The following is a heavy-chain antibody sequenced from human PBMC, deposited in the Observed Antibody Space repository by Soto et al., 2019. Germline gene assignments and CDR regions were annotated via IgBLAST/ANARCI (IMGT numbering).Heavy chain of an antibody. J-gene: IGHJ3*02. CDR2: IYYSGST. CDR3: AREGGTMVRGVVDAFDI. CDR1: GGSISSGGYY. D-gene: IGHD3-10*01. Sequence: SETLSLTCTVSGGSISSGGYYWSWIRQHPGKGLEWIGYIYYSGSTYYNPSLKSRVTISVDTSKNQFSLKLSSVTAADTAVYYCAREGGTMVRGVVDAFDIWGQGTMVTVSS. V-gene: IGHV4-31*03.